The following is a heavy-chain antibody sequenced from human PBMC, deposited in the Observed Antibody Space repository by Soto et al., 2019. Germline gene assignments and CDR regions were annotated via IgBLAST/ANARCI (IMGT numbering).Heavy chain of an antibody. CDR3: ARARFNWNDGHFYGMDV. CDR1: GGSISRYY. J-gene: IGHJ6*02. V-gene: IGHV4-59*01. D-gene: IGHD1-20*01. Sequence: QVQLQESGPGLAKPSETLPLTCTVPGGSISRYYWNWIRQPPGKGLEYIGYVYYTGTTNYNPCPKSRVTISVETSKSQVSLRLTAVTAADTAVYYCARARFNWNDGHFYGMDVWGPGTTVTVSS. CDR2: VYYTGTT.